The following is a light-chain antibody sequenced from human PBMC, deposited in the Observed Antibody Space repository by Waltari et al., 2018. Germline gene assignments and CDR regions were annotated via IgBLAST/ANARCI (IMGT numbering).Light chain of an antibody. CDR2: GAS. Sequence: EIVMTQSPATLSVSPGERATLSCRASQSVSSNLAWDQQKPGQPPRLLIYGASTRATGIPARFSGSGSGTEFTLTISSLQSEDFAVYYCQQYNNWYTFGQGTKLEIK. CDR1: QSVSSN. J-gene: IGKJ2*01. V-gene: IGKV3-15*01. CDR3: QQYNNWYT.